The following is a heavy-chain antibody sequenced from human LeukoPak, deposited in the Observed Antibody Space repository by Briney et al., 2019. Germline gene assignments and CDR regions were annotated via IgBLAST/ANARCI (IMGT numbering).Heavy chain of an antibody. Sequence: GGSLRLSCAASGFTFSSYSMNWVRQAPGKGLEWVSSISSSSSYIYYADSVKGRFPISRDNAKNSLYLQMNSLRAEDTAVYYCARGEASYYYDSSGYYYFDYWGQGTLVTVSS. CDR2: ISSSSSYI. CDR3: ARGEASYYYDSSGYYYFDY. V-gene: IGHV3-21*01. CDR1: GFTFSSYS. D-gene: IGHD3-22*01. J-gene: IGHJ4*02.